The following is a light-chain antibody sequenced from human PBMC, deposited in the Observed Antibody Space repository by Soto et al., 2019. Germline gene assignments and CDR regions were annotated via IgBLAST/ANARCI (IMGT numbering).Light chain of an antibody. Sequence: DIEMTQSPSSLSASIGETVTVTCRASQSISRYLNWYQQKPGKAPTLLISAASRLERGVPLRFSGGGSGTEFTLAISSLQPEDFATYYCQQNYRNTPWTFGQGTKV. J-gene: IGKJ1*01. V-gene: IGKV1-39*01. CDR3: QQNYRNTPWT. CDR2: AAS. CDR1: QSISRY.